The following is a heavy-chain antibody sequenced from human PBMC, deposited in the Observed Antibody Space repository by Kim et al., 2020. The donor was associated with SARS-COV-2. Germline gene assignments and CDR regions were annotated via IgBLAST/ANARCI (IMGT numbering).Heavy chain of an antibody. V-gene: IGHV3-48*02. D-gene: IGHD1-26*01. CDR3: ARAGGSYYPPYYFDY. J-gene: IGHJ4*02. Sequence: GGSLRLSCAASGFTFSSYSMNWVRQAPGKGLEWVSYISSSSSTIYYTDSVKGRFTISRDNAKNSLYLQMNSLRDEDTAVYYCARAGGSYYPPYYFDYWGQGTLVTVSS. CDR1: GFTFSSYS. CDR2: ISSSSSTI.